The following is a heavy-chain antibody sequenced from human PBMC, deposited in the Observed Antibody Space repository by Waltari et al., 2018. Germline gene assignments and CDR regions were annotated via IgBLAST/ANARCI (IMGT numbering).Heavy chain of an antibody. CDR2: IRYDASDI. D-gene: IGHD1-1*01. J-gene: IGHJ3*01. CDR1: GFTFSDYG. Sequence: QVHLVESGGGVVQPGGSLRLSCAASGFTFSDYGMHWVRQAPGKGLEWVAFIRYDASDIYYRDSVKGRFTISRDNSKNTLFLQMSSLRPEDTVVYYCAKVGVGLTTWYPFDVWGQGTMVTVSS. CDR3: AKVGVGLTTWYPFDV. V-gene: IGHV3-30*02.